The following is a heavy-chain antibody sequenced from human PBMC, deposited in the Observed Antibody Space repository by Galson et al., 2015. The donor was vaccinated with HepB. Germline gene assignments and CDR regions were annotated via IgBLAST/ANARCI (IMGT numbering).Heavy chain of an antibody. CDR2: ISSTGGNT. CDR3: AKALNSRTLRIAFDI. D-gene: IGHD2/OR15-2a*01. CDR1: GFDFATYD. Sequence: SLRLSCAASGFDFATYDMNWVRRAPGQGLEWVSVISSTGGNTYYADSAKGRFTISRDNSKDILYLQMMSLRAEDTAVYYCAKALNSRTLRIAFDIWGQGTMVTVSS. J-gene: IGHJ3*02. V-gene: IGHV3-23*01.